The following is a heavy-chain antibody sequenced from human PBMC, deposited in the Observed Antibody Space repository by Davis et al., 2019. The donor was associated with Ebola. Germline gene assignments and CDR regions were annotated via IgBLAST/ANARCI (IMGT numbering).Heavy chain of an antibody. CDR2: IYYSGST. Sequence: PSETLSLTCTVSGASISSYYWSWIRQPPGKGLEWIGYIYYSGSTNYNPSLKSRVTISVDTSKNQFSLKLSSVTAADTAVYYCARSGDYGDYEGAFDIWGQGTMVTVSS. J-gene: IGHJ3*02. CDR3: ARSGDYGDYEGAFDI. V-gene: IGHV4-59*01. D-gene: IGHD4-17*01. CDR1: GASISSYY.